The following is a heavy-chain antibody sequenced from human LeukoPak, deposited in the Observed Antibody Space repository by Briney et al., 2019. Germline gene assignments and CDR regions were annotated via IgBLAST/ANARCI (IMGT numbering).Heavy chain of an antibody. V-gene: IGHV3-74*01. CDR1: GFTFTTYW. J-gene: IGHJ6*02. CDR3: ARGRYHGMDV. CDR2: IDSDGIGT. Sequence: GGSLRLSCAASGFTFTTYWMHWVRQAPGKGLVWVSRIDSDGIGTSYADSVKGRFTISRVNAKNTLYRQMNSLRAEDTAVYYCARGRYHGMDVWGQGTTVTVS. D-gene: IGHD3-9*01.